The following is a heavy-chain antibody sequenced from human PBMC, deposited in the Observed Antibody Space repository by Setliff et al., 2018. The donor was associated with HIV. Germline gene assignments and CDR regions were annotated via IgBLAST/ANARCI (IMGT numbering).Heavy chain of an antibody. CDR1: GGSFSGYF. V-gene: IGHV4-34*01. CDR3: ARGRGSSPYRWFDP. D-gene: IGHD6-19*01. CDR2: INHSGTT. Sequence: ETLSLTCAVYGGSFSGYFWTWIRQPPGKGLEWIGEINHSGTTNYSPSLKSRVAISVEMSKNQFSLKLSSVTPADTAVHYCARGRGSSPYRWFDPWGQGTLVTGLL. J-gene: IGHJ5*02.